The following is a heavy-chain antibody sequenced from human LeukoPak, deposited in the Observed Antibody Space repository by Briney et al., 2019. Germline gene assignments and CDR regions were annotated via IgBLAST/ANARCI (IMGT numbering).Heavy chain of an antibody. J-gene: IGHJ6*02. D-gene: IGHD3-10*01. CDR2: IIPILGIA. Sequence: SVKVSCKASGGTFSSYAISWVRQAPGQGLEWMGRIIPILGIANYAQKFQGRVTITADKSTSTAYMELSSLRSEDTAVYYCARDKVLLWFGEQTNYYYYGMDVWGQGTMVTVSS. CDR1: GGTFSSYA. V-gene: IGHV1-69*04. CDR3: ARDKVLLWFGEQTNYYYYGMDV.